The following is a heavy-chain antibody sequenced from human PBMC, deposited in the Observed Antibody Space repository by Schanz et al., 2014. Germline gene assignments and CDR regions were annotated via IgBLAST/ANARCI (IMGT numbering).Heavy chain of an antibody. CDR3: AKEEEVVAADGSFFDY. J-gene: IGHJ4*02. V-gene: IGHV3-30*18. CDR1: GITLSGYG. CDR2: ISFDGRNT. Sequence: QVQLVESGGGVVQPGRSLRLSCAASGITLSGYGLHWVRQAPGKGLEWVGFISFDGRNTGYAHSVKGRFTISRDNSKNTVNLQMNSLRAEDTAVYYCAKEEEVVAADGSFFDYWGQGTLVTVSS. D-gene: IGHD3-22*01.